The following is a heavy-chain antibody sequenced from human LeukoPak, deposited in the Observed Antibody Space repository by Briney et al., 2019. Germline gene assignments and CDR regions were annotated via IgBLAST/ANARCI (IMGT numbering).Heavy chain of an antibody. CDR3: ASMTTATPFNY. Sequence: PSETLSLTCAVYGGSFSGYYWSWIRQPPGKGLEWIGEINHSGSTNYNPSLKSRVTISVDTSKNQFSLKLSSVTAADTAVYYCASMTTATPFNYWGQGTLVTVSS. CDR2: INHSGST. D-gene: IGHD4-17*01. J-gene: IGHJ4*02. V-gene: IGHV4-34*01. CDR1: GGSFSGYY.